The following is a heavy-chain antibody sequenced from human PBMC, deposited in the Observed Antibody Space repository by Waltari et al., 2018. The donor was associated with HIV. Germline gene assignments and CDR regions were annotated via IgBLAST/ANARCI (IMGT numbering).Heavy chain of an antibody. D-gene: IGHD4-17*01. V-gene: IGHV1-24*01. CDR3: ATFPFMTTVTTSAHWFDP. CDR2: FDPEDGET. Sequence: QVQLVQSGAEVKKPGASVKVSCKVSGYTLTELSMHWVRQAPGKGLEWMGGFDPEDGETIYAQKFQGRVTMTEDTSTDTAYMELSSLRSEDTAVYYCATFPFMTTVTTSAHWFDPWGQGTLVTVSS. J-gene: IGHJ5*02. CDR1: GYTLTELS.